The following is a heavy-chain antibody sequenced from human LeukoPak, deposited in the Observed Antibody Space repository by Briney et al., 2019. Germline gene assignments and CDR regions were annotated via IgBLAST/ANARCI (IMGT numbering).Heavy chain of an antibody. V-gene: IGHV3-48*03. Sequence: GGSLRLSCAASGFTFSSYEMNWVRQAPGKGLEWVSYISSSGSTIYYADSVKGRFTISRDNAKNSLYLQMNSLRAEDTAVYYCARVGQLWAHDYWSQGTLVTVSS. J-gene: IGHJ4*02. CDR2: ISSSGSTI. D-gene: IGHD5-18*01. CDR1: GFTFSSYE. CDR3: ARVGQLWAHDY.